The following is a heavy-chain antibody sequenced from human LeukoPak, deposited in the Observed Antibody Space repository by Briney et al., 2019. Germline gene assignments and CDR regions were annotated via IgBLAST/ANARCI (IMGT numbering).Heavy chain of an antibody. CDR2: ISSSGSTI. CDR1: GFTFSRYS. CDR3: ARDLTGYYKIDF. Sequence: GGSLRLSCATSGFTFSRYSMNWVRRAPGKGLEWISYISSSGSTIYDADSVKGRFTISGDNARNSLYLQMNSLRDEDTAVYYCARDLTGYYKIDFWGQGTLVTVSS. J-gene: IGHJ4*02. V-gene: IGHV3-48*02. D-gene: IGHD3-9*01.